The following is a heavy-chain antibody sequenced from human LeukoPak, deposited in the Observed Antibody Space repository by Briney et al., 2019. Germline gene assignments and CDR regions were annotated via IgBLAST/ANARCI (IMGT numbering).Heavy chain of an antibody. Sequence: PSETLSLTCTVSGGSISSGDYYWSWIRQPPGKGPEWIGYIYYSGSTYYNPSLKSRVTISVDTSKNQFSLKLSSVTAADTAVYYCARAARGLRFLEWPQGFDYWGQGTLVTVSS. D-gene: IGHD3-3*01. J-gene: IGHJ4*02. CDR1: GGSISSGDYY. V-gene: IGHV4-30-4*08. CDR2: IYYSGST. CDR3: ARAARGLRFLEWPQGFDY.